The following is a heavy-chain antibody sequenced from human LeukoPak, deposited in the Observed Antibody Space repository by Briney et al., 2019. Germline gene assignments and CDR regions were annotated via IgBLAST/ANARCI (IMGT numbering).Heavy chain of an antibody. D-gene: IGHD6-19*01. Sequence: GGSLRLSCAASGFTFSSYEMHWVRQPPGKGLEWVSYISSSDSTIYYADSVKGRFTISRDNAKNSLYLQMNSLRAEDTAVYYCAREMLAAVAAQSWGQGTLVTVSS. CDR2: ISSSDSTI. J-gene: IGHJ5*02. V-gene: IGHV3-48*03. CDR3: AREMLAAVAAQS. CDR1: GFTFSSYE.